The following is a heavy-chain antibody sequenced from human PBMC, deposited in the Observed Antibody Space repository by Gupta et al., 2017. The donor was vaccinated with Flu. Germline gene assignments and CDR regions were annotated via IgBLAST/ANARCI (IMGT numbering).Heavy chain of an antibody. J-gene: IGHJ6*02. CDR3: AKDWRWNYNNYGMNV. CDR2: TSLDGSSK. V-gene: IGHV3-30*18. D-gene: IGHD3-10*01. Sequence: QEAVVEPGGGVVRPGGSVTLSCAAVGFRLGKYGMQRVRQAPGKGRECVAVTSLDGSSKNDAASVKGRFAISRDNSKNTLYLQMNSLRTEDTAVYHCAKDWRWNYNNYGMNVWGPGTTVTVSS. CDR1: GFRLGKYG.